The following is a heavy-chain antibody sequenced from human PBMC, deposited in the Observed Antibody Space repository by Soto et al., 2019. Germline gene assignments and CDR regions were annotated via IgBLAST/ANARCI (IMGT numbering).Heavy chain of an antibody. D-gene: IGHD2-2*01. CDR1: GFTFSSYG. Sequence: GGSLRLSCAASGFTFSSYGMHWVRQAPGKGLEWVAVISYDGSNKYYADSVKGRFTISRDNSKNTLYLQMNSLRAEDTAVYYCAKDRYYCSSTSCTGYYFDYWGQGTLVTVSS. V-gene: IGHV3-30*18. CDR3: AKDRYYCSSTSCTGYYFDY. CDR2: ISYDGSNK. J-gene: IGHJ4*02.